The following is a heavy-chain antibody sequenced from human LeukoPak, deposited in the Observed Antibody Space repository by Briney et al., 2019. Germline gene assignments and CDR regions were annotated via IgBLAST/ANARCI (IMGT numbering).Heavy chain of an antibody. J-gene: IGHJ4*02. V-gene: IGHV3-74*01. CDR2: INNDGSST. CDR3: AINGGYYYDSSGQ. CDR1: GFTFSSYA. Sequence: PGGSLRLSCAASGFTFSSYAMSWVRQAPGKGLVWVSRINNDGSSTRYADSVKGRFTISRDNVKNTLYLQMNSLRAEDTAVYYCAINGGYYYDSSGQGGQGTLVTVSS. D-gene: IGHD3-22*01.